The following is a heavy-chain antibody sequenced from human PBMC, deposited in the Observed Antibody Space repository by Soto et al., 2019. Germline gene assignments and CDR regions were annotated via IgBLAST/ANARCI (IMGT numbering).Heavy chain of an antibody. CDR2: ISYDGSNK. CDR3: ASDSSPTYYYYYGMDV. CDR1: GFTFSSYA. Sequence: GGSLRLSCAASGFTFSSYAMHWVRQAPGKGLEWVAVISYDGSNKYYADSVKGRFTISRDNSKNTLYLQMNSLRAEDTAVYYCASDSSPTYYYYYGMDVWGQGTTVTVSS. V-gene: IGHV3-30-3*01. J-gene: IGHJ6*02.